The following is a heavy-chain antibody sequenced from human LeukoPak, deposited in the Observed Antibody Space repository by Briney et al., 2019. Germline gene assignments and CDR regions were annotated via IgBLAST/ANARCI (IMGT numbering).Heavy chain of an antibody. CDR1: GGSISSSSYY. Sequence: PSETLSLTCTVSGGSISSSSYYWGWIRQPPGKGLEWIGSIYYSGSTYYNPSLKSRVTISVDTSKNQFSLKLSSVTAADTAVYYCARVPKGYSSDWEPVYFDYWGQGTLVTVSS. V-gene: IGHV4-39*07. CDR2: IYYSGST. CDR3: ARVPKGYSSDWEPVYFDY. D-gene: IGHD6-19*01. J-gene: IGHJ4*02.